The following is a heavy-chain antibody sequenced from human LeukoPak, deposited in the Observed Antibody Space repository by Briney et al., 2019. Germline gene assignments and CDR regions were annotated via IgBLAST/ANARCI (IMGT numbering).Heavy chain of an antibody. V-gene: IGHV1-18*01. Sequence: ASVKVSCKASGYTFTSFGINWVRQAPGQGLEWMGWISAYNYNTNYAQSLQGRVTMTTDTSTSTAYMELRNLRSDDTAVYYCARDERRWLQFGLTAFDIWGQGTMVTVSS. CDR2: ISAYNYNT. D-gene: IGHD5-24*01. CDR3: ARDERRWLQFGLTAFDI. J-gene: IGHJ3*02. CDR1: GYTFTSFG.